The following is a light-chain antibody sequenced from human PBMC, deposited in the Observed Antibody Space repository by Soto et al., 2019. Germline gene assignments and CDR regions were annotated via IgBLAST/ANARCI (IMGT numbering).Light chain of an antibody. CDR2: DAS. CDR3: QQYDSYSGYT. J-gene: IGKJ2*01. V-gene: IGKV1-5*01. Sequence: DIQKTQSPSTLSASVGDRVTITCRASQSISSWLAWYQQKPGKAPKFLIYDASSLESGVPSRFSGSGSGTEFTLTISSLQPDDFATYYCQQYDSYSGYTFGQGTKLEIK. CDR1: QSISSW.